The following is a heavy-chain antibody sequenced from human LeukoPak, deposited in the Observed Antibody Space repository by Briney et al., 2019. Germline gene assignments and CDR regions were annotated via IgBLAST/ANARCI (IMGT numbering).Heavy chain of an antibody. CDR3: ARGNYPSWYSSGWYDY. J-gene: IGHJ4*02. V-gene: IGHV1-69*13. CDR2: IIPIFGTA. D-gene: IGHD6-19*01. Sequence: ASVKVSCKASGGTFSSYAISWVRQAPGQGLEWMGGIIPIFGTANYAQKFQGRVTITADESTSTAYMELSSLRSEDTAVYYCARGNYPSWYSSGWYDYWGQGTLVTVSS. CDR1: GGTFSSYA.